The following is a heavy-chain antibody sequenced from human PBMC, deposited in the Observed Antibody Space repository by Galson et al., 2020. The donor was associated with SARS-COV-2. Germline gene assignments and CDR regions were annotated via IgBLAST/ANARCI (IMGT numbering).Heavy chain of an antibody. V-gene: IGHV4-59*01. D-gene: IGHD4-17*01. CDR3: ARLTTVTTEFDY. CDR1: GGSINSYY. Sequence: SETLSLTCTVSGGSINSYYWSWIRQPPGKGLEWIGYIYYSGSTNYNPSLKSRVTISVDTSKNQFSLKLSSVTAVDTAVYYCARLTTVTTEFDYWGQGTLVTVSS. J-gene: IGHJ4*02. CDR2: IYYSGST.